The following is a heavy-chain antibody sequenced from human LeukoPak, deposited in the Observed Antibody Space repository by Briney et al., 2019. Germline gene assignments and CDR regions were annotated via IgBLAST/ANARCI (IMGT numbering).Heavy chain of an antibody. D-gene: IGHD1-26*01. Sequence: GGSLRLSCAASGFTVSSNYMSWVRQAPGKGLEWVSVIYSGGSTYYADSVKGRFTISRDNSKNTLYLQMNSLRAEDTAVYYCARDLGSWDMDVWGQGTTVTVSS. CDR1: GFTVSSNY. CDR2: IYSGGST. V-gene: IGHV3-53*01. J-gene: IGHJ6*02. CDR3: ARDLGSWDMDV.